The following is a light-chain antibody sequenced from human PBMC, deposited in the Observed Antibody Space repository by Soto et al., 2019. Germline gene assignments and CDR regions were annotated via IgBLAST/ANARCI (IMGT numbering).Light chain of an antibody. CDR1: SSDVGGYNY. V-gene: IGLV2-11*01. CDR3: CSYAGTYTLWV. J-gene: IGLJ3*02. CDR2: DVS. Sequence: QSVLTQPRSVSGSPGQSVTISCTVTSSDVGGYNYVSWYQQYPGKAPKLIIYDVSKRPSGVPDRFSGSKSGNTASLTISGLQAEDEADYYCCSYAGTYTLWVFGGGTKVTL.